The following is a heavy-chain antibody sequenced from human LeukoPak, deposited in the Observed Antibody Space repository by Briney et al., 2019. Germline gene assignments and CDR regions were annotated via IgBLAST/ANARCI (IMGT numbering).Heavy chain of an antibody. CDR1: GGSISSYY. CDR3: ARVSVGDYYGSGSLDY. D-gene: IGHD3-10*01. V-gene: IGHV4-34*01. CDR2: INHSGST. J-gene: IGHJ4*02. Sequence: SETLSLTCTVSGGSISSYYWSWIRQPPGKGLEWIGEINHSGSTNYNPSLKSRVTISVDTSKNQFSLKLSSVTAADTAVYYCARVSVGDYYGSGSLDYWGQGTLVTVSS.